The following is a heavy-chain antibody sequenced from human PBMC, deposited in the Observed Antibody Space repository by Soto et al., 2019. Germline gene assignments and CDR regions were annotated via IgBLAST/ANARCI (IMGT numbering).Heavy chain of an antibody. CDR2: IYPGDSDT. D-gene: IGHD2-15*01. CDR3: ARPGIGYCSGGSCYRDYYGMAV. CDR1: GYSFTSYW. Sequence: EVQLVQSGAEVKKPGESLKISCKGSGYSFTSYWIGWVRQMPGKGLEWMGIIYPGDSDTRYSPSFQGQVTISADKSISTAYLQWSGLKAADTAMHYCARPGIGYCSGGSCYRDYYGMAVWGQGTTVTVSS. V-gene: IGHV5-51*03. J-gene: IGHJ6*02.